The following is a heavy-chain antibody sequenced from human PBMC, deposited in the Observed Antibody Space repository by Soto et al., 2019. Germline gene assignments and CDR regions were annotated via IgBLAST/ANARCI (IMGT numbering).Heavy chain of an antibody. CDR2: IKEDGSEK. D-gene: IGHD3-3*01. CDR3: AREHRVVVFGVVPKRGFHYYGMDL. Sequence: GGSLRLSCAASGFAFRSYWMSWVRQTPGKGLEWVANIKEDGSEKNYVDSVKGRFIISRDNAKNSLYLQMNSLRAEDTAVYYCAREHRVVVFGVVPKRGFHYYGMDLWGQGTTVTVSS. V-gene: IGHV3-7*03. CDR1: GFAFRSYW. J-gene: IGHJ6*02.